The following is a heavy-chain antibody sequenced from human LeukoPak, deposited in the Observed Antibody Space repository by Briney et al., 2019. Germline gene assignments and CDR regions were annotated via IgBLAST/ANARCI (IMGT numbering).Heavy chain of an antibody. D-gene: IGHD5-12*01. CDR3: ARGPSGYHNI. CDR2: IYSGGST. J-gene: IGHJ4*02. CDR1: EFSVGSNY. V-gene: IGHV3-66*01. Sequence: GGSLRLSCATSEFSVGSNYMSWVRQAPGKGLEWVSLIYSGGSTNYADSVKGRFTISRDSSKNTLYLQMNSLRAEDTAVYYCARGPSGYHNIGGQGTLVTVSS.